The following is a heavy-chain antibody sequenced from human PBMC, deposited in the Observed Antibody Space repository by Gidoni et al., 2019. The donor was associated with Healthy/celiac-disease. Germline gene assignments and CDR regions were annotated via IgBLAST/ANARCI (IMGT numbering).Heavy chain of an antibody. CDR2: IWYDVSNK. D-gene: IGHD2-2*01. V-gene: IGHV3-33*01. J-gene: IGHJ6*02. CDR3: ARDQLVVVPAAIPPPSAYYYYGMDV. Sequence: QVQLVESGGGVVQPGRSLRLSCAASGFTFSSYGMHWVRQAPGKGLEWVAVIWYDVSNKYYADSVKCRFTISRDNSKNTLYLQMNSLRAEDTAVYYCARDQLVVVPAAIPPPSAYYYYGMDVWGQGTTVTVSS. CDR1: GFTFSSYG.